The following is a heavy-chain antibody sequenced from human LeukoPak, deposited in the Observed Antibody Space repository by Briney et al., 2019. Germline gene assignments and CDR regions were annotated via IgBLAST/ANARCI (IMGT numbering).Heavy chain of an antibody. J-gene: IGHJ4*02. V-gene: IGHV1-69*13. CDR3: ARDQAGYCSSTSCSPDY. CDR2: IIPIFGTA. D-gene: IGHD2-2*01. Sequence: SVKVSCKASGGTFSSYAISWVRQAPGQGLEWMGGIIPIFGTANYAQKFQGRVTITADESTSTAYMELSSLRSEDTAVYYCARDQAGYCSSTSCSPDYWGQGTLVTVSS. CDR1: GGTFSSYA.